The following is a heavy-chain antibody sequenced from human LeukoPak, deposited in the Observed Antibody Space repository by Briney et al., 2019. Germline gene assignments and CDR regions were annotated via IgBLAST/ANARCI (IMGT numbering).Heavy chain of an antibody. Sequence: GGSLRLSCAASGFTFDDYTMHWVRQAPGKGLDWVSLISWDGSSTYHADSVRGRFTISRDNAKNSLYLQMNSLRVEDTAVYYCARATRQGSYSFGSGTYYGLSAWGQGTLVTVSS. CDR3: ARATRQGSYSFGSGTYYGLSA. V-gene: IGHV3-43*01. CDR2: ISWDGSST. J-gene: IGHJ4*02. D-gene: IGHD3-10*01. CDR1: GFTFDDYT.